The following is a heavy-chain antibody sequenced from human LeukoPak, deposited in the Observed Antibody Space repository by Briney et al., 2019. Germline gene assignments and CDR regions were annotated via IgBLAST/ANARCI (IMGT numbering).Heavy chain of an antibody. D-gene: IGHD6-13*01. CDR2: VFDSGST. Sequence: SETLSLTCSVSGASFSTNYWSWIRQPPGRGLEWIGYVFDSGSTNYNPSLKSRVTISVDTSTKQFSLRLSSVPAADTAVYCARLYQQSKWQYYYYYMDVGGKGTTVTVSS. J-gene: IGHJ6*03. CDR1: GASFSTNY. V-gene: IGHV4-59*01. CDR3: ARLYQQSKWQYYYYYMDV.